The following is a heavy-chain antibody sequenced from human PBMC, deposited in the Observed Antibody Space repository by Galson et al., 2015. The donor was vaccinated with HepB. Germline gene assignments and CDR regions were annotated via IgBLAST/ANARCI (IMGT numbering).Heavy chain of an antibody. J-gene: IGHJ4*02. D-gene: IGHD3-3*01. CDR1: GFTFSSYA. Sequence: SLRLSCAASGFTFSSYAMHWVRQAPGKGLEWVAVISYDGSNKYYADSVKGRFTISRDNSKNTLYLQMNSLRAEDTAVYYCARDKFRVVRASFDYWGQGTLVTVSS. CDR3: ARDKFRVVRASFDY. V-gene: IGHV3-30*04. CDR2: ISYDGSNK.